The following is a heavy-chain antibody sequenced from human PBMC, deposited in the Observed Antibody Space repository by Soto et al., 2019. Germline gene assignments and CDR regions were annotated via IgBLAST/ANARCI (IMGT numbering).Heavy chain of an antibody. Sequence: EVQLLESGGGLAQPGGSLRLSCVASGFTFSSYAMSWVRQVPGQGLEWVSTFGTSGNTYYADSVKGRFTISRDNSKNPLYLQMDGLRADDTATYFCAKRLAAAGSSHHFDYWGQGTLVTVSS. CDR1: GFTFSSYA. J-gene: IGHJ4*02. CDR3: AKRLAAAGSSHHFDY. CDR2: FGTSGNT. D-gene: IGHD6-25*01. V-gene: IGHV3-23*01.